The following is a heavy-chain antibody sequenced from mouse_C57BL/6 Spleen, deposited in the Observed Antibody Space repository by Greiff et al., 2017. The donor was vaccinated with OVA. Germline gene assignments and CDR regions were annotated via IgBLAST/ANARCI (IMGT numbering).Heavy chain of an antibody. CDR2: SRNKANDYTS. Sequence: EVKVVESGGGLVQSGRSLRLSCATSGFTFSDFYMEWVRQAPGKGLEWIAASRNKANDYTSEYSASVKGRFIVSRDTSQNFLYLQMNDLRAEDTAIYYCAGDADSAGYEAWFAYWGQGTLVTVSA. J-gene: IGHJ3*01. CDR3: AGDADSAGYEAWFAY. CDR1: GFTFSDFY. V-gene: IGHV7-1*01. D-gene: IGHD3-2*02.